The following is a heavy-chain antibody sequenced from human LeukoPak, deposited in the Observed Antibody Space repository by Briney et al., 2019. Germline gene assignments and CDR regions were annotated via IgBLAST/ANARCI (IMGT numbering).Heavy chain of an antibody. V-gene: IGHV4-34*01. CDR1: GGSFSGYY. Sequence: ASETLSLTCAVYGGSFSGYYWSWIRQPPGKGLEWIGEINHSGITNYNPSLKSRVTMSVDTSKNQFSLKLNSVTAADTAVYYRARGALGYCSSSSCYDAFDIWGQGTRVTVSS. CDR2: INHSGIT. CDR3: ARGALGYCSSSSCYDAFDI. D-gene: IGHD2-2*01. J-gene: IGHJ3*02.